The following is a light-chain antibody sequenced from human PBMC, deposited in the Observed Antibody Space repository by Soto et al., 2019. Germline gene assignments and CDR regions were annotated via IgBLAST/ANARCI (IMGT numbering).Light chain of an antibody. CDR2: MVS. Sequence: DVVMTQSPLSLPVTLGQPASISCRSSQSLGYSDGNTYLSWFQQRPGQSPRRLIYMVSNRDSGVPDRFGGSGSGTDFTLKISRVEAEDVGIYYCMQGTHWPWTFGQGTKV. CDR1: QSLGYSDGNTY. V-gene: IGKV2-30*01. CDR3: MQGTHWPWT. J-gene: IGKJ1*01.